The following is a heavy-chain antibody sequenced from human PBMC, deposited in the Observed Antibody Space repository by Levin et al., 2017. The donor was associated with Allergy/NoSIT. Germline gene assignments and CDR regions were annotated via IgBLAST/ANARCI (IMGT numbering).Heavy chain of an antibody. Sequence: SETLSLTCTVSGGSISSYYWSWIRQPPGKGLEWIGYIYISGSGRIDYNPSLKSRGTISVHTSMNQFLLKLSSVTAADSAVYYCARQAQNRYDDDWYFDLWGRGTLVTVSS. CDR3: ARQAQNRYDDDWYFDL. D-gene: IGHD3-3*01. V-gene: IGHV4-59*08. CDR2: IYISGSGRI. CDR1: GGSISSYY. J-gene: IGHJ2*01.